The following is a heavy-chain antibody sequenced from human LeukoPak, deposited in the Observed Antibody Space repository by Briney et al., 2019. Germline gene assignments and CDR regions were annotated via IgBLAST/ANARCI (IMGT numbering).Heavy chain of an antibody. D-gene: IGHD5-24*01. J-gene: IGHJ6*03. CDR1: GGSISSSSYY. Sequence: PSETLSLTCTVSGGSISSSSYYWGWIRQPPGKGLEWIGSIYYSGSTYYNPSLKSRVTISVDTSKNQFSLKLSSVTAADTAVYYCARDQVATIWRDYYYMDVWGKGTTVTVSS. CDR2: IYYSGST. V-gene: IGHV4-39*07. CDR3: ARDQVATIWRDYYYMDV.